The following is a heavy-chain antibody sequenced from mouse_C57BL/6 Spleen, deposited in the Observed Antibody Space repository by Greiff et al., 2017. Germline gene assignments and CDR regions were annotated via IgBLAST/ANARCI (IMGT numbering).Heavy chain of an antibody. Sequence: EVKLMESGPGLVKPSQSLSLTCSVPGYSITSGYYWTWIRQFPGNKLEWMGYISYDGSNNYNPSLKNRISITRDTSKNQFFLKLNSVTTEDTATYYYASLRFAYWGQGTLVTVSA. V-gene: IGHV3-6*01. J-gene: IGHJ3*01. CDR2: ISYDGSN. CDR1: GYSITSGYY. CDR3: ASLRFAY.